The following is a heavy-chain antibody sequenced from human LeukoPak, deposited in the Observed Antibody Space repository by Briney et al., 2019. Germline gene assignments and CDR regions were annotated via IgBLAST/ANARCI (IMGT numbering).Heavy chain of an antibody. CDR2: ISSSGSTI. D-gene: IGHD6-19*01. CDR3: AGHQQWLIY. J-gene: IGHJ4*02. CDR1: GFTFSSYE. Sequence: GGSLRLSCAASGFTFSSYEMNWVRQAPGKGLEWVSYISSSGSTIYYADSVKGRFTISRDNAKNTLYLQVNSLRADDTAVYYCAGHQQWLIYWGQGTLVTVSS. V-gene: IGHV3-48*03.